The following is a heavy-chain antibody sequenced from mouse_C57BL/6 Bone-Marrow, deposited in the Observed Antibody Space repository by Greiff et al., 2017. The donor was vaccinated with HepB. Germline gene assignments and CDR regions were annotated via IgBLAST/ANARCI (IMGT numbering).Heavy chain of an antibody. J-gene: IGHJ4*01. CDR3: ARKEGAMDY. Sequence: EVQVVESGGDLVKPGGSLKLSCAASGFTFSSYGMSWVRQTPDKRLEWVATISSGGSYTYYPDSVKGRFTISRDNAKNTLYLQMSSLKSEDTAMYYCARKEGAMDYWGQGTSVTVSS. CDR2: ISSGGSYT. V-gene: IGHV5-6*01. CDR1: GFTFSSYG.